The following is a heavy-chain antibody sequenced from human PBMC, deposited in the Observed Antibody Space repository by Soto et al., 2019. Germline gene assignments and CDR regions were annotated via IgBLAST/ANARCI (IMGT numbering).Heavy chain of an antibody. Sequence: QVQLQESGPGLVKPSETLSLTCTVSGGSISSYYWSWIRQPPGKGLEWIGYIYYSGSTNYNPSLKIRVTISVDTSKNQFSLKLSSVTAADTAVYYCSRLNRRTYGMDVWGQGTTVTVSS. J-gene: IGHJ6*02. CDR1: GGSISSYY. CDR3: SRLNRRTYGMDV. V-gene: IGHV4-59*08. CDR2: IYYSGST.